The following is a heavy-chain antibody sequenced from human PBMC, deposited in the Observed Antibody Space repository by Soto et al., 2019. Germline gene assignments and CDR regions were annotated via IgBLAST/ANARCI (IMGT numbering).Heavy chain of an antibody. J-gene: IGHJ4*02. CDR1: GFTFSTYG. Sequence: QVHLVESGGGVVQPGRSLRLSCAASGFTFSTYGMHWVRQATGKGLEWVALTSYDGSNEYFADSVKGRFTISRDNSKNMVYLQMHRLRTEDTAVYYCARDLSVYSSTWEIDYWGQGTLVTVSS. D-gene: IGHD6-13*01. V-gene: IGHV3-30*03. CDR3: ARDLSVYSSTWEIDY. CDR2: TSYDGSNE.